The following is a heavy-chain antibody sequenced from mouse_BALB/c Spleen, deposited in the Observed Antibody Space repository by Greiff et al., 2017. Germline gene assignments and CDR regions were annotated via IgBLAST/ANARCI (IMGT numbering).Heavy chain of an antibody. CDR3: ATERGPPPNSLLPAMDY. CDR1: GFSLTDYG. Sequence: VQLVESGPGLVAPSQSLSITCTVSGFSLTDYGVSWIRQPPGKGLEWLGVIWGGGSTYYNSALKSRLSISKDNSKSQVFLKMNRLQTDDTAMYYCATERGPPPNSLLPAMDYWGQGTSVTVSS. D-gene: IGHD1-2*01. V-gene: IGHV2-6-5*01. CDR2: IWGGGST. J-gene: IGHJ4*01.